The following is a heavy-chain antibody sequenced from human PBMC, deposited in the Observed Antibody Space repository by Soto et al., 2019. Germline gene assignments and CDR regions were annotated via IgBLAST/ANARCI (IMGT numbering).Heavy chain of an antibody. D-gene: IGHD1-26*01. CDR1: GFIFSAYG. J-gene: IGHJ5*01. Sequence: QGQLVESGGGVVQPGGSLRLSCAASGFIFSAYGIHWVRQAPGKGLEWVAIVWNDGINKYYADSVKGRFTISRDNFKNNVDLQMNSLRVEDTAVYYCARLAYSNFLGGLDSWGQGTLVTASS. V-gene: IGHV3-33*01. CDR3: ARLAYSNFLGGLDS. CDR2: VWNDGINK.